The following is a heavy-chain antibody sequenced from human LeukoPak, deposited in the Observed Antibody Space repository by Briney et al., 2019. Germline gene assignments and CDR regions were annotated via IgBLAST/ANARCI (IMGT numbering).Heavy chain of an antibody. V-gene: IGHV4-34*08. CDR3: ATSPHYAGYDWGWFSDDYIDA. Sequence: PSETPYTTCAVYDGTSDAYYGSWTRQSPGKGLEWIGEINLSLSPNYTPSLKGRVAFSIDPSKNQFSMKFTSVTAADTGVYYCATSPHYAGYDWGWFSDDYIDAWGPGTTVTVSS. CDR1: DGTSDAYY. CDR2: INLSLSP. J-gene: IGHJ6*03. D-gene: IGHD1-1*01.